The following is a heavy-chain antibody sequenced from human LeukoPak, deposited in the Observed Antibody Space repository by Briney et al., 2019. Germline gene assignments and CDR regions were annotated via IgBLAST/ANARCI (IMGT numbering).Heavy chain of an antibody. CDR2: VYYSGST. CDR1: GGSISSDY. J-gene: IGHJ4*02. CDR3: GGAPNNYFFDY. V-gene: IGHV4-59*01. Sequence: SETLSLTCTVSGGSISSDYWGWLGPPPGKGLVWIGYVYYSGSTHCNHSLESRVMISVDTSKNEFFLQLSSVSAAATAVYCFGGAPNNYFFDYGGQGTLVTV. D-gene: IGHD1/OR15-1a*01.